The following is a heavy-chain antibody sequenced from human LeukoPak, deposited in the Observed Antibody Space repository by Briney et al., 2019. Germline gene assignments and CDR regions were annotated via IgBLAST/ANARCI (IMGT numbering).Heavy chain of an antibody. V-gene: IGHV4-39*01. J-gene: IGHJ5*02. CDR3: ARAFTIFGVVIIGWFDP. CDR1: GGSISSSSYY. Sequence: SQTLSLTCTVSGGSISSSSYYWGWIRQPPGKGLEWIGSIYYSGSTYYNPSLKSRVTISVDTFKNQFSLKLSSVTAADTAVYYCARAFTIFGVVIIGWFDPWGQGTLVTVSS. D-gene: IGHD3-3*01. CDR2: IYYSGST.